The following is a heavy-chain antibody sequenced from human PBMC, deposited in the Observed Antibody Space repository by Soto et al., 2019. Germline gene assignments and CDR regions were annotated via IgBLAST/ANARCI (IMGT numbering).Heavy chain of an antibody. V-gene: IGHV1-2*04. CDR3: AREIAAAGPYYYYYGMDV. Sequence: QVQLVQSGAEVKKPGASVKVSCKASGYTFTGYYMHWVRQAPGQGLEWMGWINPNSGGTNYAQKFQGWVTMTRDTSISTAYMELSRLRSDDTAVYYCAREIAAAGPYYYYYGMDVWGQGTTVTVSS. J-gene: IGHJ6*02. CDR1: GYTFTGYY. D-gene: IGHD6-13*01. CDR2: INPNSGGT.